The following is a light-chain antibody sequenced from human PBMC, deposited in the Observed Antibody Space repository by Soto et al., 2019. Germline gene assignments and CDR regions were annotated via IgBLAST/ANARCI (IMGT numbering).Light chain of an antibody. J-gene: IGLJ1*01. CDR1: SSDIGGYNF. CDR2: DVG. V-gene: IGLV2-14*01. CDR3: NSYRTVSTYV. Sequence: QSALTQPASVSGSPGQSITIACTGTSSDIGGYNFVSWYQQHPGKAPKLLTYDVGNRPSGVSNRFSGSKSGNTASLTISGLQAEDEAHYYCNSYRTVSTYVFGTGTQLTVL.